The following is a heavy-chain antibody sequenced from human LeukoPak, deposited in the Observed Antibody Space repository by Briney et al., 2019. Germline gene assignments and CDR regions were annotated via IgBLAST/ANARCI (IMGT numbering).Heavy chain of an antibody. D-gene: IGHD6-19*01. CDR3: AKGFHRGIAVAGSDFDS. CDR1: GFTFSTYW. CDR2: IKPDGSEK. V-gene: IGHV3-7*03. J-gene: IGHJ4*02. Sequence: GGSLRLSCAVSGFTFSTYWMNWVRQAPGKGPEWVANIKPDGSEKFYVDSVKGRFTVSRDNAKNLLYLQMNSLRAEDTAVYYCAKGFHRGIAVAGSDFDSWGQGTLVTVSS.